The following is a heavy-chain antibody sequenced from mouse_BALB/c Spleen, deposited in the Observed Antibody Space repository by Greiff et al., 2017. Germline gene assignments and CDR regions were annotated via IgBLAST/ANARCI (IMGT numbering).Heavy chain of an antibody. V-gene: IGHV8-12*01. Sequence: QVTLKVCGPGILQPSQTLSLTCSFSGFSLSTSGMGVSWIRQPSGKGLEWLAHIYWDDDKRYNPSLKSRLTISKDTSRNQVFLKITSVDTADTATYYCARRARRYDGAMDYWGQGTSVTVSS. CDR3: ARRARRYDGAMDY. CDR2: IYWDDDK. D-gene: IGHD2-14*01. J-gene: IGHJ4*01. CDR1: GFSLSTSGMG.